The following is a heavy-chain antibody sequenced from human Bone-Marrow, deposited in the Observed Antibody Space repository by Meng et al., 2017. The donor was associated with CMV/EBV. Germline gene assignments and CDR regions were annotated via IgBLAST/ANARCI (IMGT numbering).Heavy chain of an antibody. V-gene: IGHV3-7*01. Sequence: GESLKISCAASGFTFSSYWMSWVRQAPGKGLEWVANIKQDGSEKYYVDSVKGRFTISRDNAKNSLYLQMNSLRAEDTAVYYCARGLMGGYDYFVGRTDYWGQGTLVTVSS. CDR1: GFTFSSYW. J-gene: IGHJ4*02. CDR2: IKQDGSEK. D-gene: IGHD5-12*01. CDR3: ARGLMGGYDYFVGRTDY.